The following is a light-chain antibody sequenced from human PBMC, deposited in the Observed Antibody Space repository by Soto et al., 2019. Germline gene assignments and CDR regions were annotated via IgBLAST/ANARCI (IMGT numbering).Light chain of an antibody. CDR1: QSVLYSPNNKNY. CDR3: HQYVSTPWT. Sequence: DIVMTQSPDSLAVSLGERATINCKSSQSVLYSPNNKNYLAWYQQKPGQPPKLLIYWASTRESGVPDRFSGSGSGTDFTLTITSLQAEDFAVYYCHQYVSTPWTFGHGTKVEVK. J-gene: IGKJ1*01. CDR2: WAS. V-gene: IGKV4-1*01.